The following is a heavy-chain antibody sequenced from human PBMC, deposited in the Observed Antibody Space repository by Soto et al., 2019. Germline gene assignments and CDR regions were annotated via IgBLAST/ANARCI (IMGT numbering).Heavy chain of an antibody. V-gene: IGHV3-7*01. CDR1: GFTFSSYW. CDR2: IKQDGSEK. D-gene: IGHD3-3*01. Sequence: GGSLRLSCAASGFTFSSYWMSWVRQAPGKGLEWVANIKQDGSEKYYVDSVKGRFTISRDNAKNSLYLQMNSLRAEDTAVYYCARFGPLWVVARSGAFDIWGQGTMVTVSS. J-gene: IGHJ3*02. CDR3: ARFGPLWVVARSGAFDI.